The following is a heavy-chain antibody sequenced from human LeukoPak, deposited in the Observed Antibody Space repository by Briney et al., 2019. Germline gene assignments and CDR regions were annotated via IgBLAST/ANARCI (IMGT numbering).Heavy chain of an antibody. CDR2: ISPSGAST. J-gene: IGHJ5*02. CDR3: ARDNSVRDEAWWFSP. D-gene: IGHD5-24*01. CDR1: GYTFTSNY. V-gene: IGHV1-46*01. Sequence: GASVKVSCKSFGYTFTSNYMHWVRQAPGQGPEWMGVISPSGASTTYAQTFQGRVTLTRDMSTSTDYLELSSLRSEDTVVYYCARDNSVRDEAWWFSPWGQGTLVTVSS.